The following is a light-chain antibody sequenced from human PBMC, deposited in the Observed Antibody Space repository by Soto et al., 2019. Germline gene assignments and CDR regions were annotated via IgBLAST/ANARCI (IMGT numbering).Light chain of an antibody. CDR3: SSYTTDTTWV. Sequence: QSALTQPASMSGSPGQSITISCTGTSSDVGAYDYVSWYQQHPGKAPKLIISEVSNRPSGVSDRFSGSKSANTASLTISGRQAEDEADYYCSSYTTDTTWVFGGGTKVTVL. CDR2: EVS. V-gene: IGLV2-14*01. CDR1: SSDVGAYDY. J-gene: IGLJ3*02.